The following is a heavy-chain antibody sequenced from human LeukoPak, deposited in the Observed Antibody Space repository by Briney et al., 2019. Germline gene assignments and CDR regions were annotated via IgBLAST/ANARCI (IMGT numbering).Heavy chain of an antibody. J-gene: IGHJ4*02. CDR3: NTDFYYDILTRYRYFDY. D-gene: IGHD3-9*01. Sequence: GGSLRLSCAASGLSFSNAWMSWVRQAPGKGPEWVGRIKSKTDGGTADYAAPVKGRFTISRDDSKNKLYLQMNSLKTEDTAVYYCNTDFYYDILTRYRYFDYWGQGALVTVSS. CDR2: IKSKTDGGTA. CDR1: GLSFSNAW. V-gene: IGHV3-15*01.